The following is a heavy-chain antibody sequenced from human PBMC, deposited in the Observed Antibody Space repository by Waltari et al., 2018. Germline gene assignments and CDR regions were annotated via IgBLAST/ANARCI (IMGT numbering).Heavy chain of an antibody. J-gene: IGHJ6*02. Sequence: QVQLQESGPGLVKPSETLSLTCTVSGGSISSYYWSWIRQPPGKGLEWIGYIYYSGSTNYNPSLKSRGTISVDTSKKQFSRKLRSGTAAETAVYYCARWRLEAYCGGDCYSDYYYGMDVWGQGTTVTVSS. V-gene: IGHV4-59*01. CDR3: ARWRLEAYCGGDCYSDYYYGMDV. D-gene: IGHD2-21*02. CDR2: IYYSGST. CDR1: GGSISSYY.